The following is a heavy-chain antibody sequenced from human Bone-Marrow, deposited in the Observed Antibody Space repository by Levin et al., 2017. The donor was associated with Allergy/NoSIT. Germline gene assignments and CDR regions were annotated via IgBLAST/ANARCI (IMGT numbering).Heavy chain of an antibody. D-gene: IGHD4-11*01. CDR1: GYTFTGYY. J-gene: IGHJ5*02. V-gene: IGHV1-2*04. CDR2: INPNSGDT. Sequence: ASVKVSCKASGYTFTGYYIHWVRQAPGLGLEWMGWINPNSGDTNYVQKFQGWVTMTRDTSISTAYMELSRLTSDDTAVYYCARGVYSFSSSFDPWGQGTLVTVSS. CDR3: ARGVYSFSSSFDP.